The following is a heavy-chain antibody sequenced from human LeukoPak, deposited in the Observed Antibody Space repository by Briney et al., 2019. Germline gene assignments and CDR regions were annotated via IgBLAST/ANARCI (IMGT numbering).Heavy chain of an antibody. CDR3: ARHVSRWLQVSRNPIDY. Sequence: SETLSLTCAVYGGSFSGYYWSWIRQPPGKGLEWIGEINHSGSTNYNPSLKSRVTISVDTSKNQFSLKLSSVTAADTAVYYCARHVSRWLQVSRNPIDYWGQGTLVTVSS. CDR1: GGSFSGYY. D-gene: IGHD5-24*01. V-gene: IGHV4-34*01. J-gene: IGHJ4*02. CDR2: INHSGST.